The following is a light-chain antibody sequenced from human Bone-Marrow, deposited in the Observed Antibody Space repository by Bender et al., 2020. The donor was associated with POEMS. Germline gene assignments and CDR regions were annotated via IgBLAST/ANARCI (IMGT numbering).Light chain of an antibody. J-gene: IGLJ2*01. CDR1: SSDVGGYNL. CDR3: CSYAGSKTSV. CDR2: EVT. V-gene: IGLV2-11*01. Sequence: QSALTQPRSVSGSPGQSVTISCTGTSSDVGGYNLVSWFQQHPGKGPQLLIYEVTQRPSGVSNRFSGSKSGNAASLTISGLQAEDEADYYCCSYAGSKTSVFGGGTKVTVL.